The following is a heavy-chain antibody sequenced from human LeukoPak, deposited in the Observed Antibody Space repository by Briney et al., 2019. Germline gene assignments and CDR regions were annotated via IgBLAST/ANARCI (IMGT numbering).Heavy chain of an antibody. CDR2: IFPIFGTA. D-gene: IGHD3-9*01. Sequence: SVKVSRTASGGSLSSYAISWVRQAPGQGLEWMGGIFPIFGTANYAQKFQGRVTITADKSTSTAYMELSSLGSEDTAVYYCARSRYFDSTYYYGMDVWGKGTTVTVSS. V-gene: IGHV1-69*06. J-gene: IGHJ6*04. CDR1: GGSLSSYA. CDR3: ARSRYFDSTYYYGMDV.